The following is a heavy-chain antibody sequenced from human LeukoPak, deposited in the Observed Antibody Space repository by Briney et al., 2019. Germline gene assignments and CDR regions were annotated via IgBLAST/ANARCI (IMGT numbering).Heavy chain of an antibody. V-gene: IGHV4-4*07. CDR3: VGYGSGSYRGWFDP. CDR1: GGSISSYY. CDR2: IYTSGST. J-gene: IGHJ5*02. D-gene: IGHD3-10*01. Sequence: SETLSLTCTVSGGSISSYYWSWIRQPAGKGLEWIGRIYTSGSTNYNPSLKSRVTISADTSKNQVSLKLNSVTAADTAVYYCVGYGSGSYRGWFDPWGQGNLVIVSS.